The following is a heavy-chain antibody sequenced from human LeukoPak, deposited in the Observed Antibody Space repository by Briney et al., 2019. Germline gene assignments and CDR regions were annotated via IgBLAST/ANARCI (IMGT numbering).Heavy chain of an antibody. V-gene: IGHV4-34*01. CDR3: ARPSPGRVLRGVPAAMSPDY. CDR1: GGSFSGYY. Sequence: PSETLSLTCAVYGGSFSGYYWSWIRQPPGKGLEWIGEINHSGSTNYNPSLKSRVTISVNTSKNQFSLKLSSVTAADTAVYYCARPSPGRVLRGVPAAMSPDYWGQGTLVTVSS. J-gene: IGHJ4*02. D-gene: IGHD2-2*01. CDR2: INHSGST.